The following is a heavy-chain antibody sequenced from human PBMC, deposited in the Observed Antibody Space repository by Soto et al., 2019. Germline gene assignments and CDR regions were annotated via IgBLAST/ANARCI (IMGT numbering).Heavy chain of an antibody. V-gene: IGHV1-8*01. CDR1: GYSFGTSD. Sequence: ASVKVSCKASGYSFGTSDINWVRQATGQGLEWVGWLNPNNDNIGYAQKFQGRATMTKDASISTAYLELTGLTSDDTAVYYCATGASYYDYWGQGTLVTVSS. D-gene: IGHD3-10*01. J-gene: IGHJ4*02. CDR3: ATGASYYDY. CDR2: LNPNNDNI.